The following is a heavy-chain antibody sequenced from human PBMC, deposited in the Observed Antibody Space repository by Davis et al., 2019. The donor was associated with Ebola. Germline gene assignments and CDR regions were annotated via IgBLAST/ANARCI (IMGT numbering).Heavy chain of an antibody. CDR1: GITFTDYY. J-gene: IGHJ4*02. Sequence: GESLKISCAASGITFTDYYMGWIRQAPGKGLEWVSYISGDSLYTNYADSVKGRFTISRDNAKNSLYLQMNSLRDEDTAVYYCARATVEDYWGQGTLVTVSS. D-gene: IGHD1-1*01. V-gene: IGHV3-11*06. CDR2: ISGDSLYT. CDR3: ARATVEDY.